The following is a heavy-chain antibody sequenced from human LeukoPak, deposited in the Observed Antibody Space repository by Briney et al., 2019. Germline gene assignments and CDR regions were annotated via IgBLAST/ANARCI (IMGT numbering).Heavy chain of an antibody. Sequence: SETLSLTCTVSGGSISSYYWSWIRQPPGKGLEWIGYIYYSGSTKYNPSLKSRVTISVDTSKNQFSLKLSSVTAADTAVYYCARTDYYDSSGYLDYWGQGTLVTVSS. J-gene: IGHJ4*02. CDR1: GGSISSYY. CDR3: ARTDYYDSSGYLDY. CDR2: IYYSGST. D-gene: IGHD3-22*01. V-gene: IGHV4-59*01.